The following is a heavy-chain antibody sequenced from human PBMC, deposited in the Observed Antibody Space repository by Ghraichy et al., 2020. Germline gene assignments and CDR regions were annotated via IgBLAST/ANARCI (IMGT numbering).Heavy chain of an antibody. CDR1: GFTFSRSA. V-gene: IGHV3-23*01. D-gene: IGHD6-19*01. CDR3: AKGVSLTTVAVPDYYFVF. Sequence: GGSLRLSCAASGFTFSRSAVAWVRQAPGKGLQWVSASGDGGNPYYAESVLGRFTVSRDNSENTLYLQMNNLRADDTAVYYCAKGVSLTTVAVPDYYFVFWGQGTQVTVSP. CDR2: SGDGGNP. J-gene: IGHJ4*02.